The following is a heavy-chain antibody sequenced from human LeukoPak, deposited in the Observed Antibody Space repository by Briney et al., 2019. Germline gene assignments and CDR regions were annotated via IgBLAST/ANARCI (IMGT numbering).Heavy chain of an antibody. CDR1: GASINSHY. V-gene: IGHV4-4*07. CDR2: IYTSGTT. D-gene: IGHD3-16*02. CDR3: AREGGYHNWFDP. Sequence: PSETLSLTCTVSGASINSHYWSWIRQPAGKGLEWIGRIYTSGTTNYNPSLQSRVTMSVDTSKNQFSLNLNSVTAADTAVYFCAREGGYHNWFDPWGQGTLVTVSS. J-gene: IGHJ5*02.